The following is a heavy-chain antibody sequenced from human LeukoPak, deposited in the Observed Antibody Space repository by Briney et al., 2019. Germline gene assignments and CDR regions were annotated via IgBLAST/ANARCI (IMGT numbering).Heavy chain of an antibody. V-gene: IGHV3-23*01. CDR1: GFTFSSYA. J-gene: IGHJ3*02. Sequence: QPGGSLRLSCAASGFTFSSYAMSWVRQAPGKGLEWVSAISGSGGSTYYADSVKGRFTIPRDNSKNTLYLQMNSLRAEDTAVYYCAKAHPYDYGDYGNDTFDIWGQGTMVTVSS. CDR3: AKAHPYDYGDYGNDTFDI. CDR2: ISGSGGST. D-gene: IGHD4-17*01.